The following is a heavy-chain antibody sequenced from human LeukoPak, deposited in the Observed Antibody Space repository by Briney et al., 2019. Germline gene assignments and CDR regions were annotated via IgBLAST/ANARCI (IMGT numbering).Heavy chain of an antibody. CDR1: GGSISSSSYY. CDR2: IYYSGST. D-gene: IGHD6-19*01. V-gene: IGHV4-39*01. CDR3: ASTVWAVAAFDY. J-gene: IGHJ4*02. Sequence: SGTLSLTCTVSGGSISSSSYYWGWIRQPPGKGLEWIGSIYYSGSTYYNPSLKSRVTISVDTSKNQFSLKLSSVTAADTAVYYCASTVWAVAAFDYWGQGTLVTVSS.